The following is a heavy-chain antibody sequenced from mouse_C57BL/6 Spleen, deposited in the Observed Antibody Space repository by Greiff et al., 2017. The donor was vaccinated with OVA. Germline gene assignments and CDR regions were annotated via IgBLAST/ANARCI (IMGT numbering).Heavy chain of an antibody. CDR1: GYTFTSYW. Sequence: QVQLQQPGAELVKPGASVTLSCTASGYTFTSYWMHWVKQRPGRGLEWIGRIDPNSGGTKYNEKFNNKAKLTVDNPFSIAYMQLSSLTSEESAVDYCARPPSGYYGSSYAMDYWGQGTSVTVSS. D-gene: IGHD1-1*01. CDR2: IDPNSGGT. CDR3: ARPPSGYYGSSYAMDY. J-gene: IGHJ4*01. V-gene: IGHV1-72*01.